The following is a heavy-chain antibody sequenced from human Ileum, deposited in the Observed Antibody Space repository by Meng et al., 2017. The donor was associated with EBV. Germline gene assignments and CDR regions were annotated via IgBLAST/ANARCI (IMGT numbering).Heavy chain of an antibody. V-gene: IGHV4-4*02. CDR3: ARADKVRFDY. J-gene: IGHJ4*02. CDR1: GGSMSSTNW. CDR2: IYHSGST. Sequence: QFELQGPGPGLGKPSGTLSLTCACSGGSMSSTNWWSWVRQPPGKGLEWIGEIYHSGSTNYNPSLKSRVSISVDKSKNQFSLKLSSVTAADTAGYYCARADKVRFDYWGQGTLVTVSS.